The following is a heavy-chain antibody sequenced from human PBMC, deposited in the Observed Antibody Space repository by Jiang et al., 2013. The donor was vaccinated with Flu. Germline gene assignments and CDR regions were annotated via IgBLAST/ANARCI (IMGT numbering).Heavy chain of an antibody. V-gene: IGHV4-31*03. Sequence: GSGLVKPSQTLSLTCTVSGGSISSGGYYWSWIRQHPGKGLEWIGYIYYSGSTYYNPSLKSRVTISVDTSKNQFSLKLSSVTAADTAVYYCARHGVRGEWYYFDYWGQGTLVTVSS. D-gene: IGHD3-10*01. CDR2: IYYSGST. CDR3: ARHGVRGEWYYFDY. J-gene: IGHJ4*02. CDR1: GGSISSGGYY.